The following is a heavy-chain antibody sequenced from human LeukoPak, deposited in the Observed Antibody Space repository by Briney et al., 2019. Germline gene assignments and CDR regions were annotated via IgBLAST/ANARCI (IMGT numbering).Heavy chain of an antibody. Sequence: GGSLRLSCAASGFTFSSYWMHWVRQAPGKGLEWVSRIHSDGSGATYADSVKGRFTISRDNAKDTLYLQMTSLRVEDTAVYSCASLLTPYHGSGGGGMDVWGQGTTVTVSS. CDR2: IHSDGSGA. J-gene: IGHJ6*02. CDR1: GFTFSSYW. CDR3: ASLLTPYHGSGGGGMDV. V-gene: IGHV3-74*01. D-gene: IGHD3-10*01.